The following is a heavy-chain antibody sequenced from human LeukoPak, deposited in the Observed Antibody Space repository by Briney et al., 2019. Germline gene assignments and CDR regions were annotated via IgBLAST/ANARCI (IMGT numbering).Heavy chain of an antibody. J-gene: IGHJ4*02. V-gene: IGHV4-30-2*01. D-gene: IGHD5-18*01. CDR1: GGSFSRGVYS. CDR2: IYHSGST. Sequence: SETLSLTGAVYGGSFSRGVYSWSWIRQPPGKGLEWSGYIYHSGSTYYNPSLKSRVTISVDRSKNQFSLKLSSVTAADTAVYYCARVGYSYGPVDYWGQGTLVTVSS. CDR3: ARVGYSYGPVDY.